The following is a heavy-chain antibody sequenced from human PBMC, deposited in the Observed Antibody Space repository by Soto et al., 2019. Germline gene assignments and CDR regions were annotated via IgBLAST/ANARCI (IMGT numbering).Heavy chain of an antibody. V-gene: IGHV3-30*18. CDR3: TKDHSTTGWAFDH. CDR2: ISYDGINK. D-gene: IGHD6-19*01. CDR1: GFIFSDCG. J-gene: IGHJ4*02. Sequence: QVQLVESGGGVVQPGRSLRLSCEASGFIFSDCGMHWVRQAPGKGLEWVGVISYDGINKYYADSMKGRFTISRDNSQNMVYLQLHTLRVEDTAIYYCTKDHSTTGWAFDHWGQGALVTVSS.